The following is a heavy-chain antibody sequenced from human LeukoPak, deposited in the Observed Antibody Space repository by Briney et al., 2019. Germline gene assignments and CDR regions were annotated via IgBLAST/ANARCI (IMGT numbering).Heavy chain of an antibody. CDR3: ARVGSYYDMDV. Sequence: HPGGSLRLSCAASGFTVSSNYMSWVRQAPGKGLEWVSVIYSGGSTYYADSVRGRFTISRDNSRNTLFLQMNSLRADDTAVYYCARVGSYYDMDVWGQGTMVTVSS. CDR2: IYSGGST. J-gene: IGHJ6*02. D-gene: IGHD3-10*01. CDR1: GFTVSSNY. V-gene: IGHV3-66*01.